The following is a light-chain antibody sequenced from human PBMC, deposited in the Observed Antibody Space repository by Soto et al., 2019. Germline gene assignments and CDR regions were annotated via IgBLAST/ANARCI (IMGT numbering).Light chain of an antibody. CDR1: QSLLHSNGYNY. CDR2: LGS. V-gene: IGKV2-28*01. Sequence: DLVMTQSPLSLPVTPGEPASISCRSSQSLLHSNGYNYLDWYLQKPGQSPQLLIYLGSNRASGVPDRFSGSGSGKDFTLKISRVEAEDVGVYYCMQALQTLSITFGQGTRLEIK. CDR3: MQALQTLSIT. J-gene: IGKJ5*01.